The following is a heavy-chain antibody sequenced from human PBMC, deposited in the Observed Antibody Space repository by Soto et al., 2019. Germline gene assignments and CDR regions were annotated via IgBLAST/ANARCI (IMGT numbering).Heavy chain of an antibody. J-gene: IGHJ4*02. CDR1: GFTFSSYA. CDR2: ISYDGSNK. CDR3: ARVLRFLEWLLPYFDY. Sequence: QVQLVESGGGVVQPGRSLRLSCAASGFTFSSYAMHWVRQAPGTGLEWVAVISYDGSNKYYADSVKGRFTISRDNSKNTLYLQMNSLRAEDTAVYYCARVLRFLEWLLPYFDYWGQGTLVTVSS. V-gene: IGHV3-30-3*01. D-gene: IGHD3-3*01.